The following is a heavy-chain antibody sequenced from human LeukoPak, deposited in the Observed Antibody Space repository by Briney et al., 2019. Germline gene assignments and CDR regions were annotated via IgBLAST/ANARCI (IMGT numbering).Heavy chain of an antibody. D-gene: IGHD3-3*01. J-gene: IGHJ4*02. V-gene: IGHV3-23*01. Sequence: GGSLRLSCAASGFTFSSYAMSWVRPAPGKGLEWVSAISGSGGSTYYADSVKGRFTISRDNSKNTLYLQMNSLRAEDTAVYYCAKVSVRFLEWLLPYYFDYWGQGTLVTVSS. CDR3: AKVSVRFLEWLLPYYFDY. CDR2: ISGSGGST. CDR1: GFTFSSYA.